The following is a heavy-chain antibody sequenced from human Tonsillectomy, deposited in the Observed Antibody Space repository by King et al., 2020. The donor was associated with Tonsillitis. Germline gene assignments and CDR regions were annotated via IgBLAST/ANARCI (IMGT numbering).Heavy chain of an antibody. D-gene: IGHD3-3*01. CDR2: ISYDGSNK. J-gene: IGHJ6*02. CDR3: AGGSALRFLEWLSSLYYGMDV. CDR1: GFTFSSYA. V-gene: IGHV3-30-3*01. Sequence: VQLVESGGGVVQPGRSLRLSCAASGFTFSSYAMHWVRQAPGKGLEWVAVISYDGSNKYYADSVKGRFTISRDNSKNTLYLQMNSLGAEDTAVYYCAGGSALRFLEWLSSLYYGMDVWGQGTTVTVSS.